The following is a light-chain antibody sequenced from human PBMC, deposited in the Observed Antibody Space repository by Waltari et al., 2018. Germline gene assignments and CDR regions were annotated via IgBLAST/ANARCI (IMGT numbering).Light chain of an antibody. CDR1: QSVGKY. J-gene: IGKJ1*01. CDR2: DAS. Sequence: DIVLTQSPGILSLSPGERATLPCRASQSVGKYLAWYQQKPGQAPRLLIYDASSRASGIPDRFSDSGSGTDFSLTISRLEPEDFAVYYCQKYVSLPATFGQGTRVEVK. CDR3: QKYVSLPAT. V-gene: IGKV3-20*01.